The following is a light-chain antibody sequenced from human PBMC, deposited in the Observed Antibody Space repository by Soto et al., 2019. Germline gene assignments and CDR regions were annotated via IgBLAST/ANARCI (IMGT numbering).Light chain of an antibody. J-gene: IGKJ4*01. V-gene: IGKV1-33*01. CDR3: QQYDTLPGGLT. CDR2: DAS. Sequence: DIQMTQSPSSLSASVGDRVTITCQASQDISNYLNWYQQKPGKAPKLLIYDASNLETGVPSRFSGSGSGTDFTFTISSLQPEDIATYYWQQYDTLPGGLTFGGGTKVEIK. CDR1: QDISNY.